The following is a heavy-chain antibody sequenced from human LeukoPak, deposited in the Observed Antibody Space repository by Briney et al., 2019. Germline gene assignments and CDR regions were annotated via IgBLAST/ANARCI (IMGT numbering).Heavy chain of an antibody. CDR2: ISWNSGSI. V-gene: IGHV3-9*01. J-gene: IGHJ3*02. D-gene: IGHD4-23*01. Sequence: GGSLRLSCAASGFTFDDYAMHWVRQAPGKGLEWVSGISWNSGSIGYADSVKGRFTISRDNAKNSLYPQMNSLRAEDTALYYCAKSATVVTWGAFGIWGQGTMVTVSS. CDR1: GFTFDDYA. CDR3: AKSATVVTWGAFGI.